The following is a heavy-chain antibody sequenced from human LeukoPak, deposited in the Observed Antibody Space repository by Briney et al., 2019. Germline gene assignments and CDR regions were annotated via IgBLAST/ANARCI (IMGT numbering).Heavy chain of an antibody. CDR1: GGSISSYY. J-gene: IGHJ6*02. Sequence: PSETLSLTCTVSGGSISSYYWSWIRQPAGKGLEWIGRIYTSGSTNYNPSLKSRVTMSVDTSKNQFSLKLSSVTAADTAVYYCARHKFVDYGDYDYYYGMDVWGQGTTVTVSS. CDR3: ARHKFVDYGDYDYYYGMDV. CDR2: IYTSGST. D-gene: IGHD4-17*01. V-gene: IGHV4-4*07.